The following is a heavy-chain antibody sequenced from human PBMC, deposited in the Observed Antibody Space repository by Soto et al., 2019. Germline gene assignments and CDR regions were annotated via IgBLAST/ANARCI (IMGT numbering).Heavy chain of an antibody. V-gene: IGHV3-23*01. CDR1: GFTFSSYA. CDR2: ISGSGGST. J-gene: IGHJ4*02. CDR3: AKAPSVAAAVFDY. D-gene: IGHD6-13*01. Sequence: EVQLLESGGGLVQPGGSLRLSCAASGFTFSSYAMSWVRQAPGKGLEWVSAISGSGGSTYYADSVKGRFTISRDNSKNTRYRQMNSLRAEDTAVYYCAKAPSVAAAVFDYWGKGTLVTVSS.